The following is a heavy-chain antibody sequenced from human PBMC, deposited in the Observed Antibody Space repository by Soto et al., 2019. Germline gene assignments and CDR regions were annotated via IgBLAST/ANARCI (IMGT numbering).Heavy chain of an antibody. CDR2: ISSTTSYV. V-gene: IGHV3-21*06. J-gene: IGHJ5*01. CDR3: ARDPSEGRVGNWFES. D-gene: IGHD2-2*01. Sequence: EVQLVESGGGLVKPGGSLRLSCAASGFTLSRYGMNWLRQAPGKGLEWVASISSTTSYVYYADSVKGRFSTSRDNAKNILYLEMYALRTEDTAVYYCARDPSEGRVGNWFESWGQGTLVTVSS. CDR1: GFTLSRYG.